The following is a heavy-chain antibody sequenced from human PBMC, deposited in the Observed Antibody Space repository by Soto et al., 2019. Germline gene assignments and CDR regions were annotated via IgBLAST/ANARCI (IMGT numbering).Heavy chain of an antibody. CDR2: IWYDGSNK. CDR3: AREVSGDSSGYYFDY. D-gene: IGHD3-22*01. Sequence: GGSLRLSCAASGFTFSSYGMHWVRQAPGKGLEWVAVIWYDGSNKYYAGSVKGRFTISRDNSKNTLYLQMNSLRAEDTAVYYCAREVSGDSSGYYFDYWGQGTLVTVSS. CDR1: GFTFSSYG. V-gene: IGHV3-33*01. J-gene: IGHJ4*02.